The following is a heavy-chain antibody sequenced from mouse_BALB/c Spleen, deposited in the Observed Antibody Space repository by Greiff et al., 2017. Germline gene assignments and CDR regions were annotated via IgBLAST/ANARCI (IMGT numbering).Heavy chain of an antibody. Sequence: EVQLVESGGDLVKPGGSLKLSCAASGFTFSSYGMSWVRQTPDKRLEWVATISSGGSYTYYPDSVKGRFTISRDNAKNTLYLQMSSLKSEDTAMYYCARRLRRRGYAMDYWGQGTSVTVSS. CDR1: GFTFSSYG. CDR3: ARRLRRRGYAMDY. J-gene: IGHJ4*01. V-gene: IGHV5-6*01. D-gene: IGHD2-4*01. CDR2: ISSGGSYT.